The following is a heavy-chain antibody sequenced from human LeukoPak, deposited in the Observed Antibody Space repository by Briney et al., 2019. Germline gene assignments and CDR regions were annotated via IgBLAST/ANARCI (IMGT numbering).Heavy chain of an antibody. Sequence: SETLSLTCTVSGGSISSYYWSWIRQPPGKGLEWTGYIYYSGSTNYNPSLKSRVTISVDTSKNQFSLKLSSVTAADTAVYYCARDRTTSHFDYWGQGTLVTASS. CDR3: ARDRTTSHFDY. CDR2: IYYSGST. CDR1: GGSISSYY. J-gene: IGHJ4*02. V-gene: IGHV4-59*01. D-gene: IGHD4-17*01.